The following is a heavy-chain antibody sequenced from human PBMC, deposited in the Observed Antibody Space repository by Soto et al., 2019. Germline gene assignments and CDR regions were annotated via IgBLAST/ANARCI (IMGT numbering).Heavy chain of an antibody. J-gene: IGHJ5*02. CDR1: GFHFSSYS. Sequence: RSLRLSCAASGFHFSSYSMNSVRQAPGKGLEWVSSISSSSSYIYYADSVKGRFTISRDNAKNSLYLQMNSLRAEDTAVYYCARDLSSSWYWFDPWGQGALVTVSS. CDR2: ISSSSSYI. CDR3: ARDLSSSWYWFDP. V-gene: IGHV3-21*01. D-gene: IGHD6-13*01.